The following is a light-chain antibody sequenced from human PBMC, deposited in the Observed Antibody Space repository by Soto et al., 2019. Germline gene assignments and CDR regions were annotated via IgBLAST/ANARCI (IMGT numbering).Light chain of an antibody. V-gene: IGKV1-9*01. CDR3: QQVKTYHQT. J-gene: IGKJ4*01. CDR1: QAVPNN. Sequence: DIHLTQSPSFLSASVGDRVTITCRPSQAVPNNMAWYQQKPGKPPKLLIYEESTLHSGVPSRFIGRKSETQFTLTIELLQPEDFTTNYGQQVKTYHQTFGGGTKMEIK. CDR2: EES.